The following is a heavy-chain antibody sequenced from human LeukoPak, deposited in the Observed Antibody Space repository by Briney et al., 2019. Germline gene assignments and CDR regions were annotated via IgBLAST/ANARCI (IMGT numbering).Heavy chain of an antibody. Sequence: PSETLSLTCAVSGYSISSSNWWGWIRQPPGKGLEWIGYIYYSGSTNYNPSLKSRVTMSVDTSKNQFSLKLSSVTALDTAVYYCARTRQLVGAFDIWGQGTMVTVSS. CDR1: GYSISSSNW. CDR2: IYYSGST. D-gene: IGHD6-13*01. V-gene: IGHV4-28*06. CDR3: ARTRQLVGAFDI. J-gene: IGHJ3*02.